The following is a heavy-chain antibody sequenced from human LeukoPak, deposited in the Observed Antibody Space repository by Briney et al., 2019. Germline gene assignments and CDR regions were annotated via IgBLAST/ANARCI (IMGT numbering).Heavy chain of an antibody. J-gene: IGHJ4*02. V-gene: IGHV4-31*03. CDR2: IYYSGST. CDR3: ARGPSYSSGSMLPFDY. Sequence: SETLSLTCTVSGGSISSGGYYWSWIRQHPGKGLEWIGYIYYSGSTYYNPSLKSRVTISTDMSKNQFSLKLTSVTAADTAVYYCARGPSYSSGSMLPFDYRGQGTLVTVSS. D-gene: IGHD6-19*01. CDR1: GGSISSGGYY.